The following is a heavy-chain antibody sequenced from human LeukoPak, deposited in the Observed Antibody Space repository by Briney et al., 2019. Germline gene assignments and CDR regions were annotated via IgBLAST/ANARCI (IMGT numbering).Heavy chain of an antibody. Sequence: PSETLSLTCAVSGGSISSGGYSWSWIRQPPGKGLEWIGYIYHSGSTYYNPSLKSRVTISVDRSKNQFSLKLSSVTAADTAVYYCASELDYGSGLLRDYGGQGTLVTVPS. D-gene: IGHD3-10*01. CDR1: GGSISSGGYS. J-gene: IGHJ4*02. V-gene: IGHV4-30-2*01. CDR3: ASELDYGSGLLRDY. CDR2: IYHSGST.